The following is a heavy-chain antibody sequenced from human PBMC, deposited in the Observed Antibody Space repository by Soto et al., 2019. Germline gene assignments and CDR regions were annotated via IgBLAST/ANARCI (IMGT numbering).Heavy chain of an antibody. CDR3: AKDLCRDRYNFGDLPAY. Sequence: LSCTASGITFNSYALCRVRPPPGKRLEGGSAISGSGGSTYSAASVKRPFTISGNNSTNTPYLQMSSLRAEDTAVYYCAKDLCRDRYNFGDLPAYCGQRTLVT. D-gene: IGHD3-16*01. V-gene: IGHV3-23*01. CDR1: GITFNSYA. CDR2: ISGSGGST. J-gene: IGHJ4*01.